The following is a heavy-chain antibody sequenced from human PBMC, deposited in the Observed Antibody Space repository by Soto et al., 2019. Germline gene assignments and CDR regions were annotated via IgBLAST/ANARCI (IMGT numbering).Heavy chain of an antibody. D-gene: IGHD6-19*01. CDR1: GCTFTSYG. Sequence: ASVKVSCKASGCTFTSYGISWVRQAPGQGLEWMGWISAYNGNTNYAQKLQGRVTMTTDTSTSTAYMELRSLRSDDTAVYYCARRDAQWLVVDYWGQGTLVTVSS. CDR2: ISAYNGNT. J-gene: IGHJ4*02. CDR3: ARRDAQWLVVDY. V-gene: IGHV1-18*01.